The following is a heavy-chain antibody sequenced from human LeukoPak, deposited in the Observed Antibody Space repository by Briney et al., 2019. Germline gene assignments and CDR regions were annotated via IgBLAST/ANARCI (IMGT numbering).Heavy chain of an antibody. D-gene: IGHD4-17*01. J-gene: IGHJ4*02. CDR2: ISAYNGNT. V-gene: IGHV1-18*01. Sequence: ASVKVSCQASGYTFTSYGISWVRQAPGQGLEWMGWISAYNGNTNYARKLQGRVTLTIDTSTSTAYMELRSLGSDDTAVYYCARDWEMNTVTYFDYWGQGALVTVSS. CDR3: ARDWEMNTVTYFDY. CDR1: GYTFTSYG.